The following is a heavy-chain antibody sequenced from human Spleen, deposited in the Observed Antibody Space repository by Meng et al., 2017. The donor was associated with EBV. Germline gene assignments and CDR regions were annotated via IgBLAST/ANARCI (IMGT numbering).Heavy chain of an antibody. J-gene: IGHJ4*02. Sequence: QVQLRESGPGLVKPSGTLSLTCAVSGASISSSNWWTWVRQPPGKGLEWIGEIYHSGPTNYNPSLKSRVTMSVDKSKNQFSLKMNSVTAADAAVYYCARGDRASMTTVTSLVYWGQGTLVTVSS. D-gene: IGHD4-17*01. CDR1: GASISSSNW. CDR2: IYHSGPT. CDR3: ARGDRASMTTVTSLVY. V-gene: IGHV4-4*02.